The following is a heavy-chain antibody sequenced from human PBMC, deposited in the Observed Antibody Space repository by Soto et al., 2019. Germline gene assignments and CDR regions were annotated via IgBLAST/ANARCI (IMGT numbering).Heavy chain of an antibody. CDR1: GYTFTGYA. Sequence: ASVKVSCKASGYTFTGYAMHWVRQAPGQGLEWMGGIIPIFGTANYAQKFQGRVTITADESTSTAYMELSSLRSEDTAVYYCARGQYCSGGSCYPRPLDYWGQGTLVTVSS. J-gene: IGHJ4*02. D-gene: IGHD2-15*01. CDR2: IIPIFGTA. V-gene: IGHV1-69*13. CDR3: ARGQYCSGGSCYPRPLDY.